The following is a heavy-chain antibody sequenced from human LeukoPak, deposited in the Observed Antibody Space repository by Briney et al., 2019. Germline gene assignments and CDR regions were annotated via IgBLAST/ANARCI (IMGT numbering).Heavy chain of an antibody. Sequence: GGSLRLSCAASGFTFSSYWMHWIRQAPGKGLVWVSRINTDGSTTTYADSVKGRFTISRDNAKNTLYLQMNSLRAEDTAVYYCARDRNWKPDYWGQGTLVTVSS. V-gene: IGHV3-74*01. J-gene: IGHJ4*02. CDR3: ARDRNWKPDY. D-gene: IGHD1-20*01. CDR1: GFTFSSYW. CDR2: INTDGSTT.